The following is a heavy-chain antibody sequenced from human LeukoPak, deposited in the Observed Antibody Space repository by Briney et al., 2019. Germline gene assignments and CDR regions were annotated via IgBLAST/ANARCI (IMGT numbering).Heavy chain of an antibody. D-gene: IGHD6-19*01. J-gene: IGHJ4*02. CDR1: GYTFNGYY. CDR2: INPNSGGT. CDR3: ATSSGWKSNY. Sequence: ASVKVSCKASGYTFNGYYIHWVRQAPGQGLEWMGWINPNSGGTNYAQKFQGRVTMTRDTSISTAYMELSRLRSDDTAVFYCATSSGWKSNYWGQGTLVTVSS. V-gene: IGHV1-2*02.